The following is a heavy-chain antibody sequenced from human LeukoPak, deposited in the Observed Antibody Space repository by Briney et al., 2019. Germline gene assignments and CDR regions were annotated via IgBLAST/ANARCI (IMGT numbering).Heavy chain of an antibody. D-gene: IGHD2-2*01. CDR3: ARVLIVAVPAANAFDI. CDR2: ISPYNGNT. V-gene: IGHV1-18*01. Sequence: GASVKVSCKASGYVFTRYGISWVRQAPGQGLEWMGRISPYNGNTNYAQMLQGRVTMTTDTSTSTAYMELRSLTSDDTAVYYCARVLIVAVPAANAFDIWGQGTMVTVSS. J-gene: IGHJ3*02. CDR1: GYVFTRYG.